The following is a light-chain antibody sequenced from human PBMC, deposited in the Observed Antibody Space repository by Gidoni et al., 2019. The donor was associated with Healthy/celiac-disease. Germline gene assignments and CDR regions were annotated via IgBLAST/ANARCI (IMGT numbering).Light chain of an antibody. V-gene: IGLV2-14*01. CDR1: SSGVGGYKY. CDR2: DVS. CDR3: SSYTSSSTLEV. Sequence: QSALTQPASVSGSPGPSITISCTGTSSGVGGYKYVSWYQQHPGKAPQLMIYDVSNRPSGVSNRFSGSKSGNTATLTISGLQAEDEADYYCSSYTSSSTLEVFGTGTKVTVL. J-gene: IGLJ1*01.